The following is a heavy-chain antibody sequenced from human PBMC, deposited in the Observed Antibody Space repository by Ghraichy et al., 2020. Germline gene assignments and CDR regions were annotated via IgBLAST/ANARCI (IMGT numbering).Heavy chain of an antibody. CDR2: ISSSSSYI. CDR3: ATTGPSSPPDY. CDR1: GFTFSSYS. J-gene: IGHJ4*02. D-gene: IGHD6-13*01. Sequence: LSLTCAASGFTFSSYSMNWVRQAPGQGLEWVSSISSSSSYIYYADSLKGRFTISRDNAKNSLYLQMNSLRAEDTAVYYCATTGPSSPPDYWGQGTLVTVSS. V-gene: IGHV3-21*01.